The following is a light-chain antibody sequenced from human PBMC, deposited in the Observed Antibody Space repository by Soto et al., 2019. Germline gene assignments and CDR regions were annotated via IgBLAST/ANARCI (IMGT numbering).Light chain of an antibody. CDR2: GDN. CDR1: SSNIGSYYD. V-gene: IGLV1-40*01. CDR3: QSYDSSLSHVV. Sequence: QSVLTQPPSVSGAPGQRGTIPCTGSSSNIGSYYDVHWYQQLPGTVPKLLIYGDNNRPSGVPDRFSGSKSGTSASLAITGLQAEYEADYYCQSYDSSLSHVVFGGGTKLTVL. J-gene: IGLJ2*01.